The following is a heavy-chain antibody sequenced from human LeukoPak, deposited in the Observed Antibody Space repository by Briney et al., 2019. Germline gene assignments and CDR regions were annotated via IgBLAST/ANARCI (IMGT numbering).Heavy chain of an antibody. D-gene: IGHD3-22*01. V-gene: IGHV3-30*18. Sequence: PGGSLRLSCAASGFSFSGYGMHWVRQTPGKGLEWVAVISYDGSNKYYADSVKGRFTISRDNSKNTLYLQMNSLRAEDTAVYYCAKLPHYYDSSGYTTFDIWGQGTIVTVSS. CDR1: GFSFSGYG. CDR3: AKLPHYYDSSGYTTFDI. CDR2: ISYDGSNK. J-gene: IGHJ3*02.